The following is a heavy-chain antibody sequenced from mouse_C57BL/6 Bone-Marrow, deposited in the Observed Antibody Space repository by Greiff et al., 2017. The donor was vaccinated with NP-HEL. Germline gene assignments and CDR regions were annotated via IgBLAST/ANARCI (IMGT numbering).Heavy chain of an antibody. D-gene: IGHD2-3*01. CDR1: GYTFTSYW. J-gene: IGHJ3*01. V-gene: IGHV1-7*01. CDR3: ARRNFYDGYYGGAWFAY. Sequence: QVQLKESGAELAKPGASVKLSCKASGYTFTSYWMHWVKQRPGQGLEWIGYINPSSGYTKYNQKFKDKATLTADKSSSTAYMQLSSLTYEDSAGYYCARRNFYDGYYGGAWFAYWGQGTLVTVSA. CDR2: INPSSGYT.